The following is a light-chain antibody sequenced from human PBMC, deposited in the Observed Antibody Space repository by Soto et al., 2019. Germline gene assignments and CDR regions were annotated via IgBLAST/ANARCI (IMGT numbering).Light chain of an antibody. CDR1: QTVSNNY. CDR3: QQYGSSPPYT. Sequence: EVVLTQSPVTLSLSPGERATLSCRASQTVSNNYLAWYQQKPGQAPRLLIFGSSDRATGIPDRFSGSGSGTDFXLTISRLEPEDFAVYYCQQYGSSPPYTFGQGTKLEIK. V-gene: IGKV3-20*01. J-gene: IGKJ2*01. CDR2: GSS.